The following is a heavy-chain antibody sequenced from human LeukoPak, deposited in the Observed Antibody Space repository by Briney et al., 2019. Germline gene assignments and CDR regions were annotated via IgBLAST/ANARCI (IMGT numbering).Heavy chain of an antibody. CDR2: INTNTGNP. CDR3: ARGITTVTSLNGMDV. D-gene: IGHD4-17*01. V-gene: IGHV7-4-1*02. J-gene: IGHJ6*02. Sequence: AASVKVSCKASGYTFTSYAINWVRQAPGQGLEWMGWINTNTGNPTYAQGFTGRFVFSLDTSVNTAYLEISSLKAEDTGMYYCARGITTVTSLNGMDVWGQGTTVTVSS. CDR1: GYTFTSYA.